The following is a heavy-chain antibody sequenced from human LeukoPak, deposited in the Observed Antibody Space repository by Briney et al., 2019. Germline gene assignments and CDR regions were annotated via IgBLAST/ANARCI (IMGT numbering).Heavy chain of an antibody. CDR3: ASMHSSSPPYYYYYMDV. J-gene: IGHJ6*03. V-gene: IGHV4-59*08. D-gene: IGHD6-6*01. CDR1: GGSISSYY. CDR2: IYYSGST. Sequence: SSETLSLTCTVSGGSISSYYWSWIRQPPGKGLEWIGYIYYSGSTNYNPSLKSRVTISVDTSKNQFSLKLTSVTAADTAVYYCASMHSSSPPYYYYYMDVWGKGTTVTVSS.